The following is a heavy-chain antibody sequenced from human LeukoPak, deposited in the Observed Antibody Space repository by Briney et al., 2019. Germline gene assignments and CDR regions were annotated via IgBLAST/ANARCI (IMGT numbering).Heavy chain of an antibody. V-gene: IGHV3-48*04. D-gene: IGHD2-15*01. CDR3: AKSESGYCSGDSCYSGYYYYYMDV. J-gene: IGHJ6*03. Sequence: PGGSLRLSCAASGFTFSSYSMNWVRQTPGKGLEWVSYISSSGNTKYYADSVKGRFTISRDNAKNSLYLQMNSLRAEDTAVYYCAKSESGYCSGDSCYSGYYYYYMDVWGKGTTVTVSS. CDR1: GFTFSSYS. CDR2: ISSSGNTK.